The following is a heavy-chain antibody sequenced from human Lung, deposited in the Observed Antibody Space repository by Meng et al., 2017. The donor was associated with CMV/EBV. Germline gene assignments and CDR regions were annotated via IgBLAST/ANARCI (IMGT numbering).Heavy chain of an antibody. CDR2: ISCYNGDA. Sequence: LVHVGGEVKRPGASGRVSCKASGYTFTHQGISWIRQAPGQGLEWMGWISCYNGDANYAQKLQGRVTMTTDTSTNTAYMDLRGLRSDDTAVYYCARDPSNTSGRYAYFDYWGQGTLVTVSS. V-gene: IGHV1-18*01. CDR3: ARDPSNTSGRYAYFDY. CDR1: GYTFTHQG. J-gene: IGHJ4*02. D-gene: IGHD6-19*01.